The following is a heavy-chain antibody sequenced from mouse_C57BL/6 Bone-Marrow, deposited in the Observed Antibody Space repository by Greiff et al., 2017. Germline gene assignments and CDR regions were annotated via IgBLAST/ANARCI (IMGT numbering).Heavy chain of an antibody. CDR2: IKCGSGGT. Sequence: VQLQQSGAELVRPGTSVKVSCTASGYAFTNYLIEWVKQTPGQGLEWIGVIKCGSGGTSYNEKLKGKTTLTTDKSSSTVYMQLSSLTSEDSAVYFCATTGTEWFAYWGQGTLVTVSA. CDR1: GYAFTNYL. CDR3: ATTGTEWFAY. D-gene: IGHD4-1*02. V-gene: IGHV1-54*01. J-gene: IGHJ3*01.